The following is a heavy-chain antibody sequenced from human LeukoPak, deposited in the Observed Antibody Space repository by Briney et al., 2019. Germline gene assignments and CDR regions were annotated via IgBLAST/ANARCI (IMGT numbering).Heavy chain of an antibody. CDR3: ARGGHCSSSSCYLGAFDI. CDR2: ISSSGTTT. J-gene: IGHJ3*02. CDR1: GFTFSDYF. V-gene: IGHV3-11*04. Sequence: GGSLRLSCAASGFTFSDYFMTWIRQAPGKGLEWVPYISSSGTTTYYADSVKGRSTISRDDAKNSLYLQVSSLRAEDTAVYYCARGGHCSSSSCYLGAFDIWGQGTMVTVSS. D-gene: IGHD2-2*01.